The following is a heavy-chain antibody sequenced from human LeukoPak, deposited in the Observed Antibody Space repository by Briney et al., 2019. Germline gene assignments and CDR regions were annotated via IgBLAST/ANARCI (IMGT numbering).Heavy chain of an antibody. CDR3: AGSPLGGSGSYSLYYFDY. CDR1: GGTFSSYA. CDR2: IIPIFGTA. V-gene: IGHV1-69*05. D-gene: IGHD3-10*01. J-gene: IGHJ4*02. Sequence: SVKVSCKASGGTFSSYAISWVRQAPGQGLEWMGRIIPIFGTANYAQKFQGRVTITTDESTSTAYMELSSLRSEDTAVYYCAGSPLGGSGSYSLYYFDYWGQGTLVTVSS.